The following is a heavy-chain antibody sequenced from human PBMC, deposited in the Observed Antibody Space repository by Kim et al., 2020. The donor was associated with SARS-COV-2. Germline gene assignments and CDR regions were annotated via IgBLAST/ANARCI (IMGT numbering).Heavy chain of an antibody. J-gene: IGHJ2*01. V-gene: IGHV1-69*01. Sequence: FQGRVTITADESTSTAYMELSSLRSEDTAVYYCARDQRFVVVPAVDWYFDLWGRGTLVTVSS. CDR3: ARDQRFVVVPAVDWYFDL. D-gene: IGHD2-2*01.